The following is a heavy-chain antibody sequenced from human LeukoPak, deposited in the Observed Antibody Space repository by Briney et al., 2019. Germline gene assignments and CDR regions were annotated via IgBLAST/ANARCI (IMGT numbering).Heavy chain of an antibody. CDR2: ISGSVGST. V-gene: IGHV3-23*01. D-gene: IGHD3-10*01. CDR1: GFTFSSYA. CDR3: AKTLMSLLLWFGEFFYT. J-gene: IGHJ4*02. Sequence: GGSLRLSCAASGFTFSSYAMSWVRQAPGKGLEWVSAISGSVGSTYYADSVKGRFTISRDNSKNTLYLQMNSLRTEGTAVYYCAKTLMSLLLWFGEFFYTWGQGTLVTVSS.